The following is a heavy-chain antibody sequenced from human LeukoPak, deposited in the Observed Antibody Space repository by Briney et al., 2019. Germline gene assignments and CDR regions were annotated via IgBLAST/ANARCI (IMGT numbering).Heavy chain of an antibody. Sequence: ASVTVSCKASVYTFTGYYMHWVRQAHGQGLEWMGWINPNSGGTNYAQKFQGRVTMTRDTSISTAYMELSRLRSDDTAVYYCARDFFMITFGGVINDAFDIWGQGTMVTVSS. D-gene: IGHD3-16*01. CDR2: INPNSGGT. CDR1: VYTFTGYY. V-gene: IGHV1-2*02. CDR3: ARDFFMITFGGVINDAFDI. J-gene: IGHJ3*02.